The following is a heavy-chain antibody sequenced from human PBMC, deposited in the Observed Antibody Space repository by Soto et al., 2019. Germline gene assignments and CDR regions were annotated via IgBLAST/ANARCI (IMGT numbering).Heavy chain of an antibody. CDR3: ARVPATTVTHVDH. D-gene: IGHD4-4*01. V-gene: IGHV3-11*01. Sequence: PGGSLRLSCAASGFTFSDYYMSWIRQAPGKGLEWVSYISSSGSTIYYADSVKGRFTISRDNAKNSLYLQMNSLRAEDTAVYYCARVPATTVTHVDHWGQGTLVTVPS. J-gene: IGHJ4*02. CDR2: ISSSGSTI. CDR1: GFTFSDYY.